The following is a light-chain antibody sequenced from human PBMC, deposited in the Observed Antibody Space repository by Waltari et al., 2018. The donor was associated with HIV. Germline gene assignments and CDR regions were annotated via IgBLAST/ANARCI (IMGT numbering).Light chain of an antibody. CDR2: EDS. CDR1: ALPKRY. CDR3: YSRDSSGNSWV. Sequence: SYELTQPPSVSVSPGQTARITCSGDALPKRYAYWYQQKSGQAPVLVIYEDSKRPSGIPERFSGSSSGTIATLTISGAQVEEEADYYCYSRDSSGNSWVFGGGTKLTVL. J-gene: IGLJ3*02. V-gene: IGLV3-10*01.